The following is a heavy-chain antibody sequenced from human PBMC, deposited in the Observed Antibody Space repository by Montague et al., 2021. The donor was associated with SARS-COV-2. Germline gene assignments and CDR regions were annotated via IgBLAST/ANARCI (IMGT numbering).Heavy chain of an antibody. CDR2: ITHSGST. Sequence: SETLSLTCAVYTDSFSGYYWSWIRQSPGKGLEGIGEITHSGSTNHNPSLQSRVTISVDKSKKQVSLKLRSLTAADTAVYYCARGADYDFWSGFLRYKWFGPWGQGTPVIVSS. CDR3: ARGADYDFWSGFLRYKWFGP. CDR1: TDSFSGYY. V-gene: IGHV4-34*01. J-gene: IGHJ5*02. D-gene: IGHD3-3*01.